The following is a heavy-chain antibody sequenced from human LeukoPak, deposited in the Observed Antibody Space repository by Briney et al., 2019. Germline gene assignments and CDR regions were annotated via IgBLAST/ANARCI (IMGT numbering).Heavy chain of an antibody. V-gene: IGHV1-46*01. D-gene: IGHD4-23*01. CDR2: INPSGGST. J-gene: IGHJ5*02. CDR3: ARDNSVEDTAWWFDP. Sequence: ASVKVSCKASGYTFTRYHMHWLRQAPGQGLEWMGIINPSGGSTSYAQKFQGRVTMTRDMSTSTDYMELSSLRSEDTAVYYCARDNSVEDTAWWFDPWGQGTLVTVSS. CDR1: GYTFTRYH.